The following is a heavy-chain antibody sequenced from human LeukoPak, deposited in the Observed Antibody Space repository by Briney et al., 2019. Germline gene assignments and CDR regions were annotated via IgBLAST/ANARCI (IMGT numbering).Heavy chain of an antibody. Sequence: GGSLRLSCVAAGFTFSDRYMNWVRQAPGKAMEWVSSITSSGTYNFYADSVRGRFTISRDNAKNSLYLQMDSLGPEDTAVYYCARDPYSGNYGNYYYYYMDVWGKGTTVTISS. CDR1: GFTFSDRY. J-gene: IGHJ6*03. CDR2: ITSSGTYN. D-gene: IGHD1-26*01. CDR3: ARDPYSGNYGNYYYYYMDV. V-gene: IGHV3-21*01.